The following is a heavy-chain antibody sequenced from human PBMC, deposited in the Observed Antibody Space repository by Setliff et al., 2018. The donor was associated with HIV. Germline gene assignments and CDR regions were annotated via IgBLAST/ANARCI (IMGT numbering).Heavy chain of an antibody. CDR3: ARRIDNSGSLPAKNWFDT. Sequence: KPSETLSLTCTVSGGSISSYCWNRIRQPPGKGLKWIGYIFASGSSLYNPSLQSRVSISIDTSKNQFSLKLSSVTAADTAVYYCARRIDNSGSLPAKNWFDTWGQGRLVTVSS. J-gene: IGHJ5*02. V-gene: IGHV4-4*09. D-gene: IGHD3-10*01. CDR2: IFASGSS. CDR1: GGSISSYC.